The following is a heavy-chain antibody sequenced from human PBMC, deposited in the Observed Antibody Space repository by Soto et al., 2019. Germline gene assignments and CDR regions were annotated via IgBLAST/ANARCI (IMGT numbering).Heavy chain of an antibody. CDR3: AKDAVAQNGVWDWFDP. J-gene: IGHJ5*02. D-gene: IGHD3-16*01. V-gene: IGHV3-23*01. CDR1: GINFRNFA. CDR2: IHGNGGGT. Sequence: EVQLLESGGGLVQPGGSLRLSCAASGINFRNFAMSWVRQAPGKGLEWVSSIHGNGGGTYYADSVKGRFTVSRDDSKATLYLQLSSLRVDDTAVYYCAKDAVAQNGVWDWFDPWGQGMLVAVSS.